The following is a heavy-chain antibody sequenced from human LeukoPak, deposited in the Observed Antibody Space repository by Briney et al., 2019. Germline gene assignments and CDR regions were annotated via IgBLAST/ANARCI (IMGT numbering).Heavy chain of an antibody. CDR3: ARVRIVVELGVPRDFDS. D-gene: IGHD2-15*01. J-gene: IGHJ4*02. V-gene: IGHV3-30-3*01. CDR1: GFTFSSYA. Sequence: GGSLRLSCAASGFTFSSYAMLWVRQAPGKGLEGVAVISYDGSNKYYADSVKGRFTISRDNYKNTMYLQMNSLRAEETAVYYCARVRIVVELGVPRDFDSWGQGTLVTVSP. CDR2: ISYDGSNK.